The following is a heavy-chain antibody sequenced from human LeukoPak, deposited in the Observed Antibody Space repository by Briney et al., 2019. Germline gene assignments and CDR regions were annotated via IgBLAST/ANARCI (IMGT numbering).Heavy chain of an antibody. CDR3: AKDIVSGSGWYYFDY. Sequence: SLRLSCAASGFTFDDYAMHWVRQAPGKGLEWVSGISWNSGSIGYADSVKGRFAISRDNAKNSLYLQMNSLRAEDTALYYCAKDIVSGSGWYYFDYWGQGTLVTVSS. V-gene: IGHV3-9*01. J-gene: IGHJ4*02. CDR2: ISWNSGSI. D-gene: IGHD6-19*01. CDR1: GFTFDDYA.